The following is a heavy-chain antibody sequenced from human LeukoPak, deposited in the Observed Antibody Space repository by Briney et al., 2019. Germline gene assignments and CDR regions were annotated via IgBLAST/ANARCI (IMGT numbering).Heavy chain of an antibody. D-gene: IGHD2-2*01. Sequence: ASVKVSCKASGYTVTSYYMHWVRQAPGQGLEWMGIVNPSSISASYAQKFQGRVTMTRDTSTSTVSMELSSLRSDDTAVYYCASVYQHGMDVWGQGTRSPSP. CDR2: VNPSSISA. CDR1: GYTVTSYY. CDR3: ASVYQHGMDV. V-gene: IGHV1-46*01. J-gene: IGHJ6*02.